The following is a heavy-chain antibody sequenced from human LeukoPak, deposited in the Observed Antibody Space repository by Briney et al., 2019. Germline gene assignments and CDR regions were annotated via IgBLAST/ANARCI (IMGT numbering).Heavy chain of an antibody. CDR1: GYSFTSYW. CDR3: ARSLGYCSSTSCPFQH. D-gene: IGHD2-2*01. Sequence: GESLKISCKGSGYSFTSYWIGWVRQMPGKGLEWMGIIYPGDPDTRYSPSFQGQVTISADKSISTAYLQWSSLKASDTAMYYCARSLGYCSSTSCPFQHWGQGTLVTVSS. V-gene: IGHV5-51*01. CDR2: IYPGDPDT. J-gene: IGHJ1*01.